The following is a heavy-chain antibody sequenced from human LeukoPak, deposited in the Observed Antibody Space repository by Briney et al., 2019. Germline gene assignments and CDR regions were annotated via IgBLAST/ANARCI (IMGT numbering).Heavy chain of an antibody. CDR2: INPSGGST. V-gene: IGHV1-46*01. CDR1: GYTFTSYY. Sequence: GASVKVSCKASGYTFTSYYMHWVRQAPGQGLEWMGIINPSGGSTSYAQKLQGRVTMTTDTSTSTAYMELRSLRSDDTAVYYCARDYSSSWSDFDYWGQGTLVTVSS. J-gene: IGHJ4*02. CDR3: ARDYSSSWSDFDY. D-gene: IGHD6-13*01.